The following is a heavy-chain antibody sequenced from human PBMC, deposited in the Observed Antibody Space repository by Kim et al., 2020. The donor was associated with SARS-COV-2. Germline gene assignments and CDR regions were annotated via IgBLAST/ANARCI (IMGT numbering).Heavy chain of an antibody. V-gene: IGHV3-23*01. CDR1: GFTFSSYA. CDR2: ISGSGGST. CDR3: AKDGNFDWLLLGDY. J-gene: IGHJ4*02. D-gene: IGHD3-9*01. Sequence: GGSLRLSCAASGFTFSSYAMSWVRQAPGKGLEWVSAISGSGGSTYYADSVKGRFTISRDNSKNTLYLQMNSLRAEDTAVYYCAKDGNFDWLLLGDYWGQGTLVTVSS.